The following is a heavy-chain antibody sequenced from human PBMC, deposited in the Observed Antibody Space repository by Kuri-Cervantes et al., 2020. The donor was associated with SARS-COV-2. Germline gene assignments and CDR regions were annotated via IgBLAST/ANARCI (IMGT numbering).Heavy chain of an antibody. V-gene: IGHV3-21*01. Sequence: GESLKISCTASGFTFNSYNMKWVRQAPGKGLEWVSGIGPSNTYIYYADSVKGRFIISRDNAKNSLYLQMNSLRAEDTAVYYCARDRYSSSPYYFDYWGQGTLVTVSS. J-gene: IGHJ4*02. D-gene: IGHD6-6*01. CDR1: GFTFNSYN. CDR3: ARDRYSSSPYYFDY. CDR2: IGPSNTYI.